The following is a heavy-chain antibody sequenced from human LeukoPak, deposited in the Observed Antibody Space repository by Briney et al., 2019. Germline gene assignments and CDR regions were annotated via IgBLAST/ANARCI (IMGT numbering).Heavy chain of an antibody. CDR1: GGSISSGSYY. J-gene: IGHJ5*02. Sequence: SQTLSLTCTVSGGSISSGSYYWRWIRQPAGKGLDWIGRIYTTGSTNYNPSLKSRVTISVDTSKNQFSLKLSSVTAADTAVYYCAREGYSYGHNWFDPWGQGTLVTVSS. V-gene: IGHV4-61*02. CDR3: AREGYSYGHNWFDP. CDR2: IYTTGST. D-gene: IGHD5-18*01.